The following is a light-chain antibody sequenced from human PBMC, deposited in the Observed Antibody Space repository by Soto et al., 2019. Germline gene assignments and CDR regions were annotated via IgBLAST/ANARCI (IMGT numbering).Light chain of an antibody. V-gene: IGKV3-15*01. Sequence: EIVMTQSPATLSVSPGERATLSCRASQTVNINLAWYQQNPGQAPRLLIYGASTRATGIPARFSGSGSGTEFTLTISSLQSEDFAVYYCQQYNNWPLTFGGGTKVEI. CDR1: QTVNIN. CDR2: GAS. CDR3: QQYNNWPLT. J-gene: IGKJ4*01.